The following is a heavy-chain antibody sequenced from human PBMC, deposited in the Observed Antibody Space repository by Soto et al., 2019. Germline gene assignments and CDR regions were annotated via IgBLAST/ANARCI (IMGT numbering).Heavy chain of an antibody. D-gene: IGHD6-19*01. CDR3: ASQIAVAGYDAFDI. CDR2: IYYSGST. CDR1: GGSISSYY. V-gene: IGHV4-59*01. J-gene: IGHJ3*02. Sequence: SETLSLTCTVSGGSISSYYWSWIRQPPGKGLEWIGYIYYSGSTNYNPSLKSRVTISVDTSKNQFSLKLSSVTAADTAVYYCASQIAVAGYDAFDIWGQGTMVTVS.